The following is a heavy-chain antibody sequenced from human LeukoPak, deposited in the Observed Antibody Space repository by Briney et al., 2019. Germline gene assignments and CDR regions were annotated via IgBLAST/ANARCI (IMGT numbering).Heavy chain of an antibody. J-gene: IGHJ4*02. CDR2: ISGSGGST. Sequence: PGGSLRPSCAASGFTFSSYAMSWVRQAPGKGLEWVSAISGSGGSTYYADSVKGRFTISRDNSKNTLYLQMNSLRAEDTAVYYCAKAPAVAGPRPYFDYWGQGTLVTVSS. CDR3: AKAPAVAGPRPYFDY. V-gene: IGHV3-23*01. CDR1: GFTFSSYA. D-gene: IGHD6-19*01.